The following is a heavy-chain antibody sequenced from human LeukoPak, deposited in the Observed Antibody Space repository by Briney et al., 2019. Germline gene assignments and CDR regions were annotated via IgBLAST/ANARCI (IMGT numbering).Heavy chain of an antibody. CDR1: GFTFDDYA. V-gene: IGHV3-43D*03. Sequence: GESLKISCAASGFTFDDYAMHWVRQAPGKGLEWVSLISWDGGSTYYADSVKGRFTISRDNSKNSLYLQMNSLRAEDTALYYCAKDIRPAVAGFNFDYWGQGTLVTVSS. CDR2: ISWDGGST. J-gene: IGHJ4*02. D-gene: IGHD6-19*01. CDR3: AKDIRPAVAGFNFDY.